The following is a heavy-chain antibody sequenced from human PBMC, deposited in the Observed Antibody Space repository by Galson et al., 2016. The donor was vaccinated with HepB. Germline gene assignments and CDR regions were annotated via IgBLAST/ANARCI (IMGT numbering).Heavy chain of an antibody. CDR3: ARAYMVRGLFDAFDI. D-gene: IGHD3-10*01. CDR1: GDSISSDNW. CDR2: IYYSGRT. V-gene: IGHV4-4*02. J-gene: IGHJ3*02. Sequence: SETLSLTCAVSGDSISSDNWWSWVRQTPGKGLEWIGEIYYSGRTNYNPSLNSRVTISVDSSKRQFSLKLSSVTAADTAVYYCARAYMVRGLFDAFDIWGQGTMVTVSS.